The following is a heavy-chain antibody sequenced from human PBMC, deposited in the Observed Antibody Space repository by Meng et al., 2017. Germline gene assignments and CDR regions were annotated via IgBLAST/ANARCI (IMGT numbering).Heavy chain of an antibody. CDR1: GASISSAVF. J-gene: IGHJ5*02. CDR2: ISYSGAT. CDR3: ARVVGDCASCYKGWFDP. D-gene: IGHD2-2*02. V-gene: IGHV4-30-4*01. Sequence: QVQLQESGPRLVRPSQTLSLTCTVSGASISSAVFWIWIRQPPGKDLEWIGYISYSGATHYNPSLKSRLTISVDTAKNQFSLSLSSVTAADTAVYYCARVVGDCASCYKGWFDPWGQGTLSPSPQ.